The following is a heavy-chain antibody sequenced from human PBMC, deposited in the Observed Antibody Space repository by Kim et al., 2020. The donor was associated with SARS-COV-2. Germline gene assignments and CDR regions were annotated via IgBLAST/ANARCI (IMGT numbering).Heavy chain of an antibody. D-gene: IGHD3-22*01. CDR1: GFTFTRSI. V-gene: IGHV1-58*01. CDR2: IVVDSGNT. CDR3: AAARTNFGDDLSGYYF. J-gene: IGHJ4*01. Sequence: SVKVSCKPSGFTFTRSIVQWLRQTRGQRLEWLGWIVVDSGNTMYAQKLNERVTITRDMSTSAVYMELRSLRSEDTAMYFCAAARTNFGDDLSGYYF.